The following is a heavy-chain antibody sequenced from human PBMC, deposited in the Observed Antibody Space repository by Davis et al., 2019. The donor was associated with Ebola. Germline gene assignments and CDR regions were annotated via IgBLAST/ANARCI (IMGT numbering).Heavy chain of an antibody. V-gene: IGHV3-30*18. CDR1: GFTFSSYG. CDR3: AKDLNGYSYGYVYYYYYGMDV. CDR2: ISYDGSNK. D-gene: IGHD5-18*01. Sequence: GGSLRLSCAASGFTFSSYGMHCVRQAPGKGLEWVAAISYDGSNKYYADSVKGRFTISRDNSKNTLYLQMNSLRAEDTAVYYCAKDLNGYSYGYVYYYYYGMDVWGQGTTVTVSS. J-gene: IGHJ6*02.